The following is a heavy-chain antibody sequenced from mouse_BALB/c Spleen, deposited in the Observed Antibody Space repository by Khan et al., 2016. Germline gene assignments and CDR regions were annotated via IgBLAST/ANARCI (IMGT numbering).Heavy chain of an antibody. V-gene: IGHV5-4*02. CDR2: ISDGGAYT. CDR3: ARTYGNYGYFDV. Sequence: EVELVESGGGLVKPGGSLKLSCAASGFTFSDYYMYWVRQTPEKRLEWVATISDGGAYTYYSDSVKGRFTIPRDNAKNNQYLQMSSLKSEDTAMYYCARTYGNYGYFDVWGAGTTVTVSS. J-gene: IGHJ1*01. CDR1: GFTFSDYY. D-gene: IGHD2-1*01.